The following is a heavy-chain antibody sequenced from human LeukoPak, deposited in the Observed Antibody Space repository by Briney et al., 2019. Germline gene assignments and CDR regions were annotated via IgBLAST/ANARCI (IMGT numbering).Heavy chain of an antibody. CDR2: IKQDGSEK. J-gene: IGHJ4*02. Sequence: GGSLRLSCAASGFTFSSYWMSWVRQAPGKGLEWVANIKQDGSEKYYVDSVKGRFTISRDNAKNSLYLQMNSLRAEDTAVYYCARGRSPTEGSYLGVYFDYWGQGTLVTVSS. V-gene: IGHV3-7*01. CDR3: ARGRSPTEGSYLGVYFDY. D-gene: IGHD1-26*01. CDR1: GFTFSSYW.